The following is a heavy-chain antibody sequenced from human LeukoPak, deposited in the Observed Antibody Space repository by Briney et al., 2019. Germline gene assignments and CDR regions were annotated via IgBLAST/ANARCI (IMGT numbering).Heavy chain of an antibody. CDR2: IRQDGSEQ. J-gene: IGHJ3*02. CDR1: GFTFSTYW. CDR3: ARVFRPSLTVFIIRGAFDI. V-gene: IGHV3-7*01. Sequence: GGFLRLSCAASGFTFSTYWMSWVRQAPGKGLEWVANIRQDGSEQYYVDSVKGRFTISRDNAKHSLFLQMNSLRAEDTAVYYCARVFRPSLTVFIIRGAFDIWGQGTMVTVSS. D-gene: IGHD3-3*01.